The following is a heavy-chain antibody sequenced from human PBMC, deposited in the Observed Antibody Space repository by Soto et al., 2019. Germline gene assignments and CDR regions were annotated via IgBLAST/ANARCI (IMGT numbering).Heavy chain of an antibody. CDR1: GGSISSYY. D-gene: IGHD3-10*01. J-gene: IGHJ4*02. CDR3: ARSGSLYGSGFFDY. CDR2: IYYSGST. Sequence: SETLSLTCTVSGGSISSYYWSWIRQPPGKGLEWIGYIYYSGSTNYNPSLKSRVTISVDTSKNQFSLKLSSVTAADTAVYYCARSGSLYGSGFFDYWGQGTLVTVSS. V-gene: IGHV4-59*01.